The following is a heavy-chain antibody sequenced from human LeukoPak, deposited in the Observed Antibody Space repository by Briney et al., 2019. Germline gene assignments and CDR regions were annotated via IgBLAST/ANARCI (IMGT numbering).Heavy chain of an antibody. V-gene: IGHV4-59*12. CDR2: IYYSGST. J-gene: IGHJ3*02. D-gene: IGHD2-21*02. CDR1: GGSISSYY. Sequence: SETLSLTCTVSGGSISSYYWSWIRQPPGKGLEWIGYIYYSGSTNYNPSLKSRVTMSVDTSKNQFSLKLSSATAADTAVYYCAREKSYCGGDCYSYYAFDIWGQGTMVTVPS. CDR3: AREKSYCGGDCYSYYAFDI.